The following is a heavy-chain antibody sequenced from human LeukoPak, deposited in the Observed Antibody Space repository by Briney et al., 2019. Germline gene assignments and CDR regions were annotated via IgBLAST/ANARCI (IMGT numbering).Heavy chain of an antibody. Sequence: GGSLRLSCAASGFTFSSYAMSWVRQAPGKGLEWVSTFSGTSTNSYADAVKGRVTISRDNSKNTLYLQMNNLRAEDTAVYYCAKLKQWQPQRYFFEYWGQGALITVAS. CDR1: GFTFSSYA. CDR2: FSGTSTN. V-gene: IGHV3-23*01. D-gene: IGHD6-19*01. CDR3: AKLKQWQPQRYFFEY. J-gene: IGHJ4*02.